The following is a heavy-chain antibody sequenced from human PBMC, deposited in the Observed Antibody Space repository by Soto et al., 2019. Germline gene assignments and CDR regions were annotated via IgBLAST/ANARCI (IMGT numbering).Heavy chain of an antibody. V-gene: IGHV3-23*01. CDR2: VSSGGGTT. CDR1: GFSFSIYA. D-gene: IGHD3-3*01. J-gene: IGHJ3*01. CDR3: AKIPLRFCFSVPIL. Sequence: EVQLLESGGGLVQPGGSLRLSCAASGFSFSIYAMSWVRQAPGKGLEWVSTVSSGGGTTYYADSVKGRFTISRDNSKNTLELQMDPLEGEDTAKYYCAKIPLRFCFSVPILWGQGIMVTVSS.